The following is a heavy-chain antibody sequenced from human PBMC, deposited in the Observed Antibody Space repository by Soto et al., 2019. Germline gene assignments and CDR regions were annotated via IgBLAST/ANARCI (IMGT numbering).Heavy chain of an antibody. V-gene: IGHV1-69*12. J-gene: IGHJ6*02. CDR1: GGTFSSYA. Sequence: QVQLVQSGAEVKKPGSSVKVSCKASGGTFSSYAISWVRQAPGQGLEWMGGIIPIFGTANYAQKFQGRVTITADESTSTAYMRLRSLRSEDTAVYYCATKTEDIVVVVAATYYYYGMDVWGQGTTVTVSS. CDR2: IIPIFGTA. D-gene: IGHD2-15*01. CDR3: ATKTEDIVVVVAATYYYYGMDV.